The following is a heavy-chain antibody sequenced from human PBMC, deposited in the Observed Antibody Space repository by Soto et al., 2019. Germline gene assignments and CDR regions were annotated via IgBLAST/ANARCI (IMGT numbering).Heavy chain of an antibody. Sequence: SVKVSCKASGFTFSSSAVQWVRQARGQRLEWIGKIVVGSGNTNYAQKFQERVTITRDMSTSTAYMEPSSLRSEDTAVYYCGIAVAGAFDYWGQGTLVTVSS. CDR2: IVVGSGNT. V-gene: IGHV1-58*01. J-gene: IGHJ4*02. D-gene: IGHD6-19*01. CDR3: GIAVAGAFDY. CDR1: GFTFSSSA.